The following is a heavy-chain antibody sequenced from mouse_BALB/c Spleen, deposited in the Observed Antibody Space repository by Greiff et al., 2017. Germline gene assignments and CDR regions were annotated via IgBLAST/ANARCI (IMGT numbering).Heavy chain of an antibody. CDR2: IYPGNVNT. Sequence: VQLQQSGPELVKPGASVRISCKASGYTFTSYYIHWVKQRPGQGLEWIGWIYPGNVNTKYNEKFKGKATLTADKSSSTAYMQLSSLTSEDSAVYFCAREGYRYAYYFDYWGQGTTLTVSS. J-gene: IGHJ2*01. D-gene: IGHD2-14*01. CDR1: GYTFTSYY. CDR3: AREGYRYAYYFDY. V-gene: IGHV1S56*01.